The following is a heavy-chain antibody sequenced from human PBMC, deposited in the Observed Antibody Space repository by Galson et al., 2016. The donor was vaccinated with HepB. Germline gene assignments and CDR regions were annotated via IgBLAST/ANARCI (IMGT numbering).Heavy chain of an antibody. V-gene: IGHV4-61*01. D-gene: IGHD2-2*02. CDR1: GGSVSSASHY. Sequence: SETLYLTCTVSGGSVSSASHYWSWVRQPTGKGLEWIGYISDSESTNYNPTLKGRVTISLDRSKNQFSLRLNSVIAADTAVYYCAKDEGFYNGMDFWGQGTTVTVSS. CDR3: AKDEGFYNGMDF. CDR2: ISDSEST. J-gene: IGHJ6*02.